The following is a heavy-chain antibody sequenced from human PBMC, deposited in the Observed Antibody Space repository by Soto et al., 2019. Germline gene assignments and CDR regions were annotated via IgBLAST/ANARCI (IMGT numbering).Heavy chain of an antibody. Sequence: EVQLLESGGGLVQPGGSLRLSCAASGFTFVGYSMSWVRQAPGKGLEWVSAINPSGDATYYTDSVKGRFTISRDNSKNTQYLQMNSLRAEDTAVYYCARGDVGYCSSGSCRDFDYWGQGTLVTVSS. CDR1: GFTFVGYS. V-gene: IGHV3-23*01. CDR2: INPSGDAT. J-gene: IGHJ4*02. D-gene: IGHD2-15*01. CDR3: ARGDVGYCSSGSCRDFDY.